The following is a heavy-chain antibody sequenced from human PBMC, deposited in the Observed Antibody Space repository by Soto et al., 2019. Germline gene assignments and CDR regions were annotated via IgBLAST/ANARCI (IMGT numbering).Heavy chain of an antibody. CDR1: GGCFSGYY. Sequence: PSETLSLTCAVYGGCFSGYYWSWIRQPPGKGLEWIGEINHSGSTNYNPSLKSRVTISVDTSKNQFSLKLSSVTAADTAVYYCARRPVLLGHDYWGQGTLVTVSS. V-gene: IGHV4-34*01. J-gene: IGHJ4*02. CDR3: ARRPVLLGHDY. D-gene: IGHD3-10*01. CDR2: INHSGST.